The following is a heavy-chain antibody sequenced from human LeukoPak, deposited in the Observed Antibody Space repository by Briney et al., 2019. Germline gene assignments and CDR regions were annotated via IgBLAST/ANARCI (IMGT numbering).Heavy chain of an antibody. J-gene: IGHJ5*02. D-gene: IGHD4-23*01. CDR2: ISYDGYYK. Sequence: PGRSLRLSCAASGFTFRTYTMHWVRQAPGKGLEWVASISYDGYYKYYAESVKGPFIISRDNSKNTLYLQINSLRADDTAVYYCASAGAVTDSFVHWGEGTLAIVSS. V-gene: IGHV3-30-3*01. CDR3: ASAGAVTDSFVH. CDR1: GFTFRTYT.